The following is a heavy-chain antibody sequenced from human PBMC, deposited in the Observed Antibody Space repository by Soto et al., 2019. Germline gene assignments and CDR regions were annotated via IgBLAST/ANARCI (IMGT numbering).Heavy chain of an antibody. CDR2: ISGSGDST. CDR1: GFTFGTYA. D-gene: IGHD5-18*01. J-gene: IGHJ5*02. V-gene: IGHV3-23*01. Sequence: EVQLLESGGGLVQPGGSLRLPCAASGFTFGTYAMSWVRQAPGKGLEWVSSISGSGDSTYYADSVKGRFTISRDNSKNTLYLQRNSLRAEDTAVYYCAKDRSVDTRDWFDPWGQGTLVTVSS. CDR3: AKDRSVDTRDWFDP.